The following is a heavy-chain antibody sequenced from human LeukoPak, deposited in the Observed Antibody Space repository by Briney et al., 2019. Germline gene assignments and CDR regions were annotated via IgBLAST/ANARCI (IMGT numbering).Heavy chain of an antibody. CDR1: GLTFDDSA. V-gene: IGHV3-43*02. CDR2: ISADGGST. Sequence: GGSLRLSCVASGLTFDDSAMHWVRQAPGKGPEWVSLISADGGSTFSADSVKGRFSISRDNSKNSLYLQMNSLRSEDTAMYYCAKESGKFDYWGQGTLVAVSS. J-gene: IGHJ4*02. CDR3: AKESGKFDY.